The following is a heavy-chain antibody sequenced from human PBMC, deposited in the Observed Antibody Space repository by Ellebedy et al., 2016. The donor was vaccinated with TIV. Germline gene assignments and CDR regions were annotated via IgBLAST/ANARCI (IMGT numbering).Heavy chain of an antibody. CDR2: ISGSGGST. CDR3: ARDGNGRFDP. V-gene: IGHV3-23*01. Sequence: GGSLRLXXAASGFTFSSYAMSWVRQAPGKGLEWVSAISGSGGSTYYADSVKGRFTISRDNSKNTLYLQMNSLRAEDTAVYYCARDGNGRFDPWGQGTLVTVSS. D-gene: IGHD1-1*01. CDR1: GFTFSSYA. J-gene: IGHJ5*02.